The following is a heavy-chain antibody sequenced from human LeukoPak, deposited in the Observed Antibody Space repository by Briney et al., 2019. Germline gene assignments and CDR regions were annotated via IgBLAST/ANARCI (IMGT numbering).Heavy chain of an antibody. CDR2: IIPIFGTA. D-gene: IGHD3-10*01. V-gene: IGHV1-69*06. CDR1: GGTFSSYA. Sequence: GASVKVSCKASGGTFSSYAISWVRQAPGQGLEWMGGIIPIFGTANYAQKFQGRVTITADKSTSTAYMELSSLRSEDTAVYYCARGYGSGSQTHGFAAFDIWGQGTMVTVSS. CDR3: ARGYGSGSQTHGFAAFDI. J-gene: IGHJ3*02.